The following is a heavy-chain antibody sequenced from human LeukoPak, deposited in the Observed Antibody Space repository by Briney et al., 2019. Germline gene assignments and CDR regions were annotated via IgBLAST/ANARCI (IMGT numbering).Heavy chain of an antibody. D-gene: IGHD6-13*01. CDR3: ARDSSSWSTYYYMDV. CDR1: GGSFSGYY. Sequence: SETLSLTCAVYGGSFSGYYWSWIRQPPGKGLEWIGEINHSGSTNYNPSLKSRVTISVDTSKNQFSLRLSSVTAADTAVYYCARDSSSWSTYYYMDVWGKGTTVTVSS. J-gene: IGHJ6*03. V-gene: IGHV4-34*01. CDR2: INHSGST.